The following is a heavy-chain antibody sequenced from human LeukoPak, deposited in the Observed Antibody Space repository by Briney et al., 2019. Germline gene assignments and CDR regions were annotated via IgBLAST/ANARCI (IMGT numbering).Heavy chain of an antibody. CDR1: GFTFSSYA. V-gene: IGHV3-23*01. CDR3: AKAFVSRGYYRGGVFDI. D-gene: IGHD3-22*01. CDR2: ISGSGGST. Sequence: GGSLRLSCAASGFTFSSYAMSWVRQAPGKGLEWVSAISGSGGSTYYADSVKGRFTISRDNSKNTLYLQMNSLRAEDTAVYYCAKAFVSRGYYRGGVFDIWGKGKMVTVFS. J-gene: IGHJ3*02.